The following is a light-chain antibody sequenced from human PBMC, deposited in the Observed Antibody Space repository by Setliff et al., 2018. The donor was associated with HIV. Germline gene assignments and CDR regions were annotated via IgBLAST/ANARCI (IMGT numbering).Light chain of an antibody. J-gene: IGLJ1*01. V-gene: IGLV1-40*01. Sequence: QSVLTQPPSVSGAPGQRVTISCTGSRSNIGAGYDVHWYQQLPGTAPKLLIYGNSNRPSGVPDRFSASKSGTSASLAITGLQAEDEADYYCQSYDSSLSTYVFGTGTKATVL. CDR3: QSYDSSLSTYV. CDR1: RSNIGAGYD. CDR2: GNS.